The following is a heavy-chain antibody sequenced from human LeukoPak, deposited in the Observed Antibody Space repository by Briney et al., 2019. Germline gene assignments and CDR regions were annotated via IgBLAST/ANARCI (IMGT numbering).Heavy chain of an antibody. J-gene: IGHJ4*02. Sequence: GGSLRLSCAASGFTFSNYWMTWVRQAPGKGLEWVASTKFDGSEKYYVDSVKGRFTISRDNPKNSLYLQMNSLRAEDTAVYYCAKDLPGYSSNGGYFDYWGQGTLVTVSS. D-gene: IGHD6-13*01. CDR1: GFTFSNYW. CDR3: AKDLPGYSSNGGYFDY. V-gene: IGHV3-7*01. CDR2: TKFDGSEK.